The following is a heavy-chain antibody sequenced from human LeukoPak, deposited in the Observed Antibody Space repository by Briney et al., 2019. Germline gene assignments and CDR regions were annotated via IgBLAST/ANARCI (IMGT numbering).Heavy chain of an antibody. V-gene: IGHV1-18*01. CDR2: ISAYNGNT. CDR3: ARQTQVGYSSSSPLYYYYYMDV. Sequence: ASVKVSCKASGYTFTSYGISWVRQAPGQGLEWMGWISAYNGNTNYAQKLQGRVTMTTDTSTSTAYMELRSLRSDDTAVYYRARQTQVGYSSSSPLYYYYYMDVWGKGTTVTVSS. J-gene: IGHJ6*03. D-gene: IGHD6-6*01. CDR1: GYTFTSYG.